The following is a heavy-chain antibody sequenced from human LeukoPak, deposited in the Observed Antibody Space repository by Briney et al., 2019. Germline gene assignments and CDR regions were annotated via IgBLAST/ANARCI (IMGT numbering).Heavy chain of an antibody. J-gene: IGHJ4*02. D-gene: IGHD4-17*01. Sequence: ASVKVSCKASGYTFTDYFIYWVRQAPGQGLEWMGWISPNSGDTNYVQKFQGSVSMTSDTSISTAYMELSRLRSDDTAVYYCARDSMTTPDYWGQGTLVTVSS. CDR2: ISPNSGDT. CDR1: GYTFTDYF. CDR3: ARDSMTTPDY. V-gene: IGHV1-2*02.